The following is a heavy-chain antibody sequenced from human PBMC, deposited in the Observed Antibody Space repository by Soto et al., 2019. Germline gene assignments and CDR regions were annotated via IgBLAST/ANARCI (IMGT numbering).Heavy chain of an antibody. CDR1: GYTFTSYG. D-gene: IGHD2-2*01. CDR2: ISAYNGNT. V-gene: IGHV1-18*04. Sequence: WASVKVSCKASGYTFTSYGISWVRQAPGQGLEWMGWISAYNGNTNYAQKLQGRVTMTTDTSTSTAYMELRSLRSDDTAVYYCARGLQYCSSTSCQVWGQGTTVTVSS. CDR3: ARGLQYCSSTSCQV. J-gene: IGHJ6*02.